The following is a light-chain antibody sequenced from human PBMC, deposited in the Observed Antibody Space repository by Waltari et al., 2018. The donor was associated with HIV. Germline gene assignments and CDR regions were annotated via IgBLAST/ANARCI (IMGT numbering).Light chain of an antibody. CDR2: AAS. Sequence: DIQMTQSPSSLSASVGDSITITSRASQGVGDLVAWFQQKPGNAPKSLIYAASSLYSGVPSKFSGSGSETDFTLTIKSLQPEDFGTYYCQQYKTYPFTFGPGTKVDFK. CDR1: QGVGDL. V-gene: IGKV1-16*02. CDR3: QQYKTYPFT. J-gene: IGKJ3*01.